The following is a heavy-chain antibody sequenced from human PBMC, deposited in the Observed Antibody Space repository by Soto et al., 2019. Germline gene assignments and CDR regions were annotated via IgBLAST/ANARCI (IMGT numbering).Heavy chain of an antibody. D-gene: IGHD2-8*01. V-gene: IGHV3-30*18. CDR2: ISYDGSNK. J-gene: IGHJ6*02. CDR1: GFTFSSYG. CDR3: AKDNMLMVYASPGQNYYYGMDV. Sequence: QVQLVESGGGVVQPGRSLRLSCAASGFTFSSYGMHWVRQAPGKGLEWVAVISYDGSNKYYADSVKGRFTISRDNSKNTLYLQMNSLRAEDTAVYYCAKDNMLMVYASPGQNYYYGMDVWGQGTTVTVSS.